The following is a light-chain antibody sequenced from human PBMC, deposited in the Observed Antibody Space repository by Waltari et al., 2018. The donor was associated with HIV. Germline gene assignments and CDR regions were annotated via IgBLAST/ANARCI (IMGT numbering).Light chain of an antibody. V-gene: IGKV3-15*01. J-gene: IGKJ1*01. CDR3: QQYNNWPRT. CDR1: QGISTK. Sequence: VMTQSPATVSMSPGERATLSCRASQGISTKLVWYQRKPGQAPRLLIYGASTRATGIPARFSGSGSGTDFTLTISSLQSEDSAIYYCQQYNNWPRTFGQGTKVEIK. CDR2: GAS.